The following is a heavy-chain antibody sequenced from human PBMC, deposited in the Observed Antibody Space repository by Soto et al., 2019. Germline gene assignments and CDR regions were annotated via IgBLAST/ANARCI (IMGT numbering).Heavy chain of an antibody. CDR2: ISYDGSNK. J-gene: IGHJ6*02. CDR1: GFTFSSYA. Sequence: HPGGSLRLSCAASGFTFSSYAMHWVRQAPGKGLEWVAVISYDGSNKYYADSVKGRFTISRDNSKNTLYLQMNSLRAEDTAVYYCARDQYFWSGYHPFYYYYGMDVWGQGTTVTVSS. V-gene: IGHV3-30-3*01. D-gene: IGHD3-3*01. CDR3: ARDQYFWSGYHPFYYYYGMDV.